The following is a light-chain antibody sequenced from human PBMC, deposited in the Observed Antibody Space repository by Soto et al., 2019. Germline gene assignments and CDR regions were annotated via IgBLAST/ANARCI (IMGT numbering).Light chain of an antibody. Sequence: DIQMTQSPSSLSASVGDRVTITCRASQGISSYLNWYQQKPGKAPKLLIYAASSLQSGVPSRFSGSGSGKDFTLTISSLQPEEFATYYCQQSYSTPRTFCQGTKGEIK. CDR3: QQSYSTPRT. V-gene: IGKV1-39*01. J-gene: IGKJ1*01. CDR2: AAS. CDR1: QGISSY.